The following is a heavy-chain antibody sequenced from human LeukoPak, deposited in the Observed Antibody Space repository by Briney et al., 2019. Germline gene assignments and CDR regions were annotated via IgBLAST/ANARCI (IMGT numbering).Heavy chain of an antibody. CDR1: GFTFSSYE. J-gene: IGHJ4*02. V-gene: IGHV3-48*03. Sequence: PGGSLRLSCAASGFTFSSYEMNWVRQAPGKGLEGVSYISSSGSTIYYADSVKGRFTISRDNAKNSLYLQTNSLRAEDTAVYYCARDRNVGWFGELSDLDYWGQGTLVTVSS. D-gene: IGHD3-10*01. CDR2: ISSSGSTI. CDR3: ARDRNVGWFGELSDLDY.